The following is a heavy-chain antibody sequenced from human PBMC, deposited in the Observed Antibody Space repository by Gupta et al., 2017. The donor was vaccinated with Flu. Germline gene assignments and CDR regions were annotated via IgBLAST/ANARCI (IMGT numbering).Heavy chain of an antibody. Sequence: RQPPGKGLEWIGYVHYSGSANYNPSLKSRVTSSVDQSKNQLSLKLSSVTAADAAVYYCARNYFDSSSWNPCDYWGQGTLVTVSS. CDR3: ARNYFDSSSWNPCDY. J-gene: IGHJ4*02. V-gene: IGHV4-59*08. D-gene: IGHD3-22*01. CDR2: VHYSGSA.